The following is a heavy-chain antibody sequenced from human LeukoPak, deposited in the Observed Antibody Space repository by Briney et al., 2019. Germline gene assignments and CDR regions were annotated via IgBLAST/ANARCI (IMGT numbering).Heavy chain of an antibody. Sequence: ASVKVSCKASGGTFSSYDISWVRQAPGQGLEWMGWINPNSGGTNYAQKFQGRVTMTRDTSISTAYMELSRLRSDDTAVYYCARGSPDRYYYDSSGSDYWGQGTLVTVSS. V-gene: IGHV1-2*02. CDR2: INPNSGGT. J-gene: IGHJ4*02. D-gene: IGHD3-22*01. CDR3: ARGSPDRYYYDSSGSDY. CDR1: GGTFSSYD.